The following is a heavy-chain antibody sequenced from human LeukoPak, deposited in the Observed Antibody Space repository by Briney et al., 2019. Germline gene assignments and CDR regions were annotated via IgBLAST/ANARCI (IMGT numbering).Heavy chain of an antibody. D-gene: IGHD1-26*01. J-gene: IGHJ4*02. CDR1: GYIFTGYY. CDR3: ARDLVGATTIDY. V-gene: IGHV1-2*02. Sequence: ASVKVSCKASGYIFTGYYMHWVRQAPGQGLEWMGWINPYTGDTNSAQKFQGRVTMTRDTSISTAYMELSRLRSDDTAVYYCARDLVGATTIDYWGQGTLVTVSS. CDR2: INPYTGDT.